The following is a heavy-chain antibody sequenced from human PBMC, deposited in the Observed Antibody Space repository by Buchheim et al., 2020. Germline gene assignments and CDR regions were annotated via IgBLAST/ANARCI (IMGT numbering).Heavy chain of an antibody. D-gene: IGHD3-3*01. CDR2: ISSSSSTI. V-gene: IGHV3-48*01. Sequence: EVQLVESGGGLVQPGGSLRLSCAASGFTFSSYSMNWVRQAPGKGLEWVSYISSSSSTIYYADSVKGRFTISRETAKHSLYLQMNSLRAEDTAVYYCARENYDLLGMDVWGQGTT. CDR1: GFTFSSYS. CDR3: ARENYDLLGMDV. J-gene: IGHJ6*02.